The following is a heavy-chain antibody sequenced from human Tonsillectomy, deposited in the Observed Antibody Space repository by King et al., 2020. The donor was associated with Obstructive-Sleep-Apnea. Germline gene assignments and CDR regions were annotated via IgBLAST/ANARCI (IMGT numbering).Heavy chain of an antibody. Sequence: PLQESGPGLVKPSETLSLTCTVSGGSISRYYWSWLRQPPGKGLEWIGYIFYSGSTNYNPSLKSRVSISVDTSNKQISLKLSSVTAADTAVYYCATWFGSGSRGDYWGQGTLVTVSS. V-gene: IGHV4-59*01. CDR2: IFYSGST. CDR1: GGSISRYY. J-gene: IGHJ4*02. D-gene: IGHD3-10*01. CDR3: ATWFGSGSRGDY.